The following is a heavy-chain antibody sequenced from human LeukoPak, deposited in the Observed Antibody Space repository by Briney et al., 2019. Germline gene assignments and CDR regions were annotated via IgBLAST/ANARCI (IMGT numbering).Heavy chain of an antibody. CDR1: GLTYSQYF. J-gene: IGHJ5*02. D-gene: IGHD3-22*01. Sequence: PGEPLRLSCAGSGLTYSQYFMHWLRQAPGKGLEYLSVISYNGEQTYYSKSVTGRFTISRDNSKNMLYLQMGSLRPEDTAVYFCARDPSVGGFSGSELDLWGQGTLVTVSS. V-gene: IGHV3-64*01. CDR3: ARDPSVGGFSGSELDL. CDR2: ISYNGEQT.